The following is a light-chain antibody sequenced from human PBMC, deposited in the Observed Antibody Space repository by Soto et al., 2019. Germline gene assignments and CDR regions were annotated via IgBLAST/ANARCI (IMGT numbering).Light chain of an antibody. CDR3: SSYAGSNNVV. CDR2: EVT. CDR1: SSDIGGYNY. J-gene: IGLJ3*02. Sequence: QSALTQPPSASASPGQSVTISCTGSSSDIGGYNYVSWYQQHPGKAPKLIIYEVTKRPSGVPDRFSGSKSGNTASLTVSGLQTDDESDYYCSSYAGSNNVVFGGGTKLTVL. V-gene: IGLV2-8*01.